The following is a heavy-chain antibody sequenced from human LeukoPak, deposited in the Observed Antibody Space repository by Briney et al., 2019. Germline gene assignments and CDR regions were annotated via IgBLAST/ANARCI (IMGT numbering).Heavy chain of an antibody. CDR2: IYYSGST. Sequence: SETLSLTCTVSGGSISSGSYYWGWIRQPPGKGLEWIGSIYYSGSTYYNPSLKSRVTISVDTSKNQFSLKLSSVTAADTAVYYPFYYYDSSGYYPGYFDYWGQGTLVTVSS. V-gene: IGHV4-39*01. CDR3: FYYYDSSGYYPGYFDY. D-gene: IGHD3-22*01. CDR1: GGSISSGSYY. J-gene: IGHJ4*02.